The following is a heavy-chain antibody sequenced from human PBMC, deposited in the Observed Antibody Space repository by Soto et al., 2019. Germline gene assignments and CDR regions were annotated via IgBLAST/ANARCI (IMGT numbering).Heavy chain of an antibody. V-gene: IGHV4-34*01. CDR3: AREAYSYGYRYFDY. Sequence: QVQLQQWGAGLLKPSETLSLTCAVYGGSFSGYYWSWIRQPPGKGLEWIGEINHSGSTNYNPSLKSRVTISVDTSKNQSSLKLSSVTAADTAVYYCAREAYSYGYRYFDYWGQGTLVTVSS. CDR2: INHSGST. J-gene: IGHJ4*02. CDR1: GGSFSGYY. D-gene: IGHD5-18*01.